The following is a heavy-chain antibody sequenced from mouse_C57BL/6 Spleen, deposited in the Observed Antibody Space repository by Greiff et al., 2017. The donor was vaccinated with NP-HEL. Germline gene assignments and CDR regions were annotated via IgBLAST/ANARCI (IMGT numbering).Heavy chain of an antibody. Sequence: VQLQQSGAELVRPGTSVKLSCKASGYTFTSYWMHWVKQRPGQGLEWIGVIDPSDSYTNSNPKFKGKATLTVDTSSSTAYMQLSSLTSEDSAVYYCARRTTVVANYFDYWGQGTTLTVSS. D-gene: IGHD1-1*01. CDR3: ARRTTVVANYFDY. J-gene: IGHJ2*01. V-gene: IGHV1-59*01. CDR1: GYTFTSYW. CDR2: IDPSDSYT.